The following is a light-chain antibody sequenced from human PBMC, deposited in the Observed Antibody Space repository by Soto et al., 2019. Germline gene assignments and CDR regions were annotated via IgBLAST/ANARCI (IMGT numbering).Light chain of an antibody. CDR2: SNT. Sequence: QSVLTQPPSASGTPGQTMAISCSGGSSNIGSHTVNWYQQLPGTAPRLLIYSNTQRPSGVPDRFSGSKSGTSASLAITGLQSDSEGDYYCAAWDDSLNGVVFGGGTKLTVL. CDR1: SSNIGSHT. J-gene: IGLJ2*01. CDR3: AAWDDSLNGVV. V-gene: IGLV1-44*01.